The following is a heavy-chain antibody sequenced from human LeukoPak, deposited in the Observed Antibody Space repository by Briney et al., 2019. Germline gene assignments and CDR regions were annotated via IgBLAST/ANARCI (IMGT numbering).Heavy chain of an antibody. D-gene: IGHD6-19*01. V-gene: IGHV1-18*01. CDR2: ISTYNGDT. Sequence: ASVKVSCKPSGYTFTKYAISWVRQAPGQGLEWMGWISTYNGDTKYAQKFQGRVTLTKDTPTSTAYMDLRSLRSDDTAVYYCVRDLSNTSGWYIYFDYWGQGTLVTVSS. J-gene: IGHJ4*02. CDR3: VRDLSNTSGWYIYFDY. CDR1: GYTFTKYA.